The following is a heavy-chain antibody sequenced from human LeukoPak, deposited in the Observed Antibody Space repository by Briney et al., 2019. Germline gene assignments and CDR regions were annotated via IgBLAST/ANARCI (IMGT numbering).Heavy chain of an antibody. D-gene: IGHD4-17*01. Sequence: GGSLRLSCAASGFTFSSYAMSWVRQAPGKGLEWVSAISGSGGSTYYADSVKGRFTISRDNSKNTLYLQMNSLRAEDTAVYYCARDLDDYEYFQHWGQGTLVTVSS. CDR2: ISGSGGST. CDR3: ARDLDDYEYFQH. CDR1: GFTFSSYA. J-gene: IGHJ1*01. V-gene: IGHV3-23*01.